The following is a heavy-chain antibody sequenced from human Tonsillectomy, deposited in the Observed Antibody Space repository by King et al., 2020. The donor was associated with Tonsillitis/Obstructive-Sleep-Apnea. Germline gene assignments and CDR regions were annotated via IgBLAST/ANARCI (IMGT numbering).Heavy chain of an antibody. CDR1: GYSFTSYW. J-gene: IGHJ6*02. Sequence: VQLVESGAEVKKPGESLRISCTGSGYSFTSYWINWVRQMPGKGLEWMGRIDPSDSYTDYSPSFQGHVTISADKSIDTAYLQWSSLKASDTAMYYCAKTVDYFWGSYRPTAYYVIDVWGQGTTVTVS. CDR3: AKTVDYFWGSYRPTAYYVIDV. CDR2: IDPSDSYT. D-gene: IGHD3-16*02. V-gene: IGHV5-10-1*03.